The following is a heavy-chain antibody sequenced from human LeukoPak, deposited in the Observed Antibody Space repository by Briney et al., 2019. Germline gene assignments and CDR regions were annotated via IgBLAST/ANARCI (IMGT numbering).Heavy chain of an antibody. D-gene: IGHD2-2*01. Sequence: APVKVSCKASGYTFSSYGISWVRQAPGQGLEWMGWISAYNGNTRYAQKLQGGVTMTTDTSTSTTYMELRSLRSDDTAVYYCARGRGYCSSTSCRRGIFDYWGQGTLVTVSS. CDR2: ISAYNGNT. V-gene: IGHV1-18*01. J-gene: IGHJ4*02. CDR1: GYTFSSYG. CDR3: ARGRGYCSSTSCRRGIFDY.